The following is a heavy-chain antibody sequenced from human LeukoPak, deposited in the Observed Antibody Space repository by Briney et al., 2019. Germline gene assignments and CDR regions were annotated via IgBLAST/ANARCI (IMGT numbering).Heavy chain of an antibody. CDR1: DGSISTSF. V-gene: IGHV4-59*08. Sequence: SETLSLTCTVSDGSISTSFWSWIRQPPGKGLEWIGNVYYSGNTDYNPSLKSRVITSIDTSKKQFSLKLSSVTAADTAVYYCARGALRYSSDYMDVWGKGTTVTVSS. J-gene: IGHJ6*03. CDR3: ARGALRYSSDYMDV. CDR2: VYYSGNT. D-gene: IGHD6-25*01.